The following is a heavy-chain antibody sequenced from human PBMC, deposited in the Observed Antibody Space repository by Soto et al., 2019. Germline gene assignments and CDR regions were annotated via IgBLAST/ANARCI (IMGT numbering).Heavy chain of an antibody. V-gene: IGHV4-30-4*01. CDR3: ARVAVTGSYNWFDP. CDR2: IYYSGST. CDR1: GGSISSGDYY. J-gene: IGHJ5*02. Sequence: PSETLSLTCTVSGGSISSGDYYWSWIRQPPGKGLEWIGYIYYSGSTYYNPSLKSRVTISVDTSKNQFSLKLSSVTAADTAVYYFARVAVTGSYNWFDPWGQGTLVTVSS. D-gene: IGHD2-21*02.